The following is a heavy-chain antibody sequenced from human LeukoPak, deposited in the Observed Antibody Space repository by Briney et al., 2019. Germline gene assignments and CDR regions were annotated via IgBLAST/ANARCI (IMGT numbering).Heavy chain of an antibody. CDR3: AKVSYAAAAGEHDY. J-gene: IGHJ4*02. CDR1: GFTFSSYG. D-gene: IGHD6-13*01. V-gene: IGHV3-30*18. CDR2: ISYDGSNK. Sequence: GGSLRLSCAASGFTFSSYGMHWVRQAPGKGLEWVAVISYDGSNKYYADPVKGRFTISRDNSKNTLYLQMNSLRAEDTAVYYCAKVSYAAAAGEHDYWGQGTLVTVSS.